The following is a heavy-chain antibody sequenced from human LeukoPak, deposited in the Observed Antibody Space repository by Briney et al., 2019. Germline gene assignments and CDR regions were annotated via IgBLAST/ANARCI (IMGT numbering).Heavy chain of an antibody. CDR1: GGSFSGYY. D-gene: IGHD6-19*01. Sequence: SETLSLTCAVYGGSFSGYYWSWIRQPPGKGLEWIGEINHSGSTNYNPSLKSRVTISVDTSKNQFSLKLSSVTAADTAVYYRARGIFSVWGQGTLVTVSS. V-gene: IGHV4-34*01. CDR2: INHSGST. J-gene: IGHJ4*02. CDR3: ARGIFSV.